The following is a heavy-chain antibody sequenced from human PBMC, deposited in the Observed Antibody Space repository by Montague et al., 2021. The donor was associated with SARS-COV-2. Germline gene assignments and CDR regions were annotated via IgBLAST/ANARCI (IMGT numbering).Heavy chain of an antibody. CDR2: VSGDGDST. J-gene: IGHJ4*02. CDR1: GFTFSYYG. CDR3: AKCLRFSGFDGNYFDS. D-gene: IGHD5-12*01. Sequence: SLRLSCAASGFTFSYYGMSWVRQAPGKGLDWVSAVSGDGDSTYYADSVKGRFTISRDNSKNTLYLQMNSLRAENTAVYYCAKCLRFSGFDGNYFDSWGQGTLVTVSS. V-gene: IGHV3-23*01.